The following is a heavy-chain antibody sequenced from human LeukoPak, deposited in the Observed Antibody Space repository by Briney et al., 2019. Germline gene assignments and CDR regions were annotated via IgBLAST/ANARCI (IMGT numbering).Heavy chain of an antibody. D-gene: IGHD5-12*01. CDR2: IYPGDSYT. J-gene: IGHJ4*02. Sequence: EAPKISRNGSGYDFPSDWIGWGRQVPGKGLELMWIIYPGDSYTRYSTSFQGQVTISADKSSSTAYLQWSSLKPSDTAMYYCARQGGYDWSHWGQGTLVPVSS. V-gene: IGHV5-51*01. CDR1: GYDFPSDW. CDR3: ARQGGYDWSH.